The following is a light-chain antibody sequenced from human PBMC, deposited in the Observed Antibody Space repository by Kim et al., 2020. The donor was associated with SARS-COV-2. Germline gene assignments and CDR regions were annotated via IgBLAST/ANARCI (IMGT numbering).Light chain of an antibody. Sequence: QSVLTQPPSVSGTPGQRVTISCSGSSSNIGRKTVNWFRQLPGMAPKLLIYSDNQRPSGVPARFSGSKSGTSASLAISGLQSEDEADYYCSSWDDSLNGFYVFGTGTKVTVL. CDR3: SSWDDSLNGFYV. CDR1: SSNIGRKT. CDR2: SDN. J-gene: IGLJ1*01. V-gene: IGLV1-44*01.